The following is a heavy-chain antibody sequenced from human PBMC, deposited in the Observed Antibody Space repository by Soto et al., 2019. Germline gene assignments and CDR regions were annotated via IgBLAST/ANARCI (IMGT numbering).Heavy chain of an antibody. D-gene: IGHD6-13*01. J-gene: IGHJ1*01. Sequence: QVQLVESGGGVVQSGRSLRLSCAASGFIFSGDGMHWVRQAPGKGLEWVAVISYDGSNKYYADAVKGRFTIFRDNSKNTLYLKMNSMRAEDTAVYYCARGGKYSSSWYDFFQYWGQGTLVNVSS. CDR2: ISYDGSNK. CDR3: ARGGKYSSSWYDFFQY. V-gene: IGHV3-30*03. CDR1: GFIFSGDG.